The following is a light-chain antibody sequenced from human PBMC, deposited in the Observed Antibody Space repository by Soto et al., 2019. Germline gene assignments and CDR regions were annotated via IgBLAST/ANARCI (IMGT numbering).Light chain of an antibody. J-gene: IGKJ4*01. CDR2: KAS. Sequence: DIQMTQSPSTLSASVGDRVTITCRASQSINTWLAWYQQKSGKAPKLLIQKASSLENGAPPRFSGSGSGTEFTLTISSLQTDDFATYYCQQYKSYSLTFGGGTKVDIK. V-gene: IGKV1-5*03. CDR3: QQYKSYSLT. CDR1: QSINTW.